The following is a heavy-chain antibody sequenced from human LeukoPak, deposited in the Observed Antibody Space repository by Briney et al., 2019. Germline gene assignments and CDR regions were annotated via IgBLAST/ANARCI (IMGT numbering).Heavy chain of an antibody. CDR2: IYSGGSA. CDR3: ASGGSSTTLFGY. V-gene: IGHV3-66*01. J-gene: IGHJ4*02. D-gene: IGHD6-6*01. Sequence: GGSLRLSCAASGFTVSSNYMSWVRQAPGKGLEWVSVIYSGGSAYYADSVKGRFTISRDNSKNTLYLQMNSLRAEDTAVYYCASGGSSTTLFGYWGQGTLVTVSS. CDR1: GFTVSSNY.